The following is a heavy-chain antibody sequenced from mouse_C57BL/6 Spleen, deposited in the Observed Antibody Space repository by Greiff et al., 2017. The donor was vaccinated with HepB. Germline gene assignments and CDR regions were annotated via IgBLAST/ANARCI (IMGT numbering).Heavy chain of an antibody. D-gene: IGHD2-4*01. CDR2: ISNLAYSI. V-gene: IGHV5-15*01. CDR1: GFTFSDYG. CDR3: ARSYDYDGTGFDV. J-gene: IGHJ1*03. Sequence: EVKLMESGGGLVQPGGSLKLSCAASGFTFSDYGMAWVRQAPRKGPEWVAFISNLAYSIYYADTVTGRFTISRENAKNTLYLEMSSLRSEDTAMYYCARSYDYDGTGFDVWGTGTTVTVSS.